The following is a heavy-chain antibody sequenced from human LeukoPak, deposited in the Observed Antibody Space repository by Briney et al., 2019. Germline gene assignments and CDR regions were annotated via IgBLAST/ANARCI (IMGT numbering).Heavy chain of an antibody. CDR2: IFYSANT. CDR1: GGSISSCCYC. D-gene: IGHD4-17*01. Sequence: SETLSLTCTVSGGSISSCCYCWIWIPQPPGMGRVGIGSIFYSANTYSNPYLKSRVTISLDTSKNQFSLKLSSVTAADTAVYFCARLNGAVLLDYWGQGTLVTVSS. V-gene: IGHV4-39*01. CDR3: ARLNGAVLLDY. J-gene: IGHJ4*02.